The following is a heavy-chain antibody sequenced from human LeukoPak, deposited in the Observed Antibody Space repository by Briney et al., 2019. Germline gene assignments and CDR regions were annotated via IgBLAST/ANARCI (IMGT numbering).Heavy chain of an antibody. CDR2: INPSGGST. CDR3: ARDRYCSGGSCRLWAFDI. V-gene: IGHV1-46*01. Sequence: ASVKVSCKASGYTFTSYYMHWVRQAPGQGLEWMGIINPSGGSTSYAQKFQGRVTMTRDMSTSTVYMELSSLRSEDTAVYDCARDRYCSGGSCRLWAFDIWGQGTMVTVSS. CDR1: GYTFTSYY. J-gene: IGHJ3*02. D-gene: IGHD2-15*01.